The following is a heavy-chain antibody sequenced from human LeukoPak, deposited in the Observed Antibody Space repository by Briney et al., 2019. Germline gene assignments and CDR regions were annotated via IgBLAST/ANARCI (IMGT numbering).Heavy chain of an antibody. CDR1: GFTFSSYS. CDR2: ISSSSSYI. D-gene: IGHD2-2*01. CDR3: ARGGYCSSTSCSSNYMDV. V-gene: IGHV3-21*01. J-gene: IGHJ6*03. Sequence: GGSLRLSCAASGFTFSSYSMNWVRQAPGKGLEWVSSISSSSSYIYYADSVKGRFTISRDNAKNSLYLQMNSLRAEDTAVYYCARGGYCSSTSCSSNYMDVWGKGTTVTVSS.